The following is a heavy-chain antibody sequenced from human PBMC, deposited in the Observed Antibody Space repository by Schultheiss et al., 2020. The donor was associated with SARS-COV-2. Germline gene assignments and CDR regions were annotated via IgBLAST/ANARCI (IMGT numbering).Heavy chain of an antibody. CDR1: GFTFSSYE. V-gene: IGHV3-48*03. Sequence: GGSLRLSCAASGFTFSSYEMNWVRQAPGKGLEWVSYISSSGSTIYYADSVKGRFTISRDNAKNSLYLQMNSLRAEDTAVYYCCSSYYYFDYWGQGTLVTVSS. J-gene: IGHJ4*02. CDR3: CSSYYYFDY. CDR2: ISSSGSTI. D-gene: IGHD6-13*01.